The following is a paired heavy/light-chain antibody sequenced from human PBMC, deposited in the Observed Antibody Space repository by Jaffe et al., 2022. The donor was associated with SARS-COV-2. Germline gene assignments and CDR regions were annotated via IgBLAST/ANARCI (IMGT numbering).Light chain of an antibody. V-gene: IGKV1-8*01. J-gene: IGKJ1*01. CDR2: DVS. CDR1: QDITTY. CDR3: QQYHTYPWT. Sequence: AIRMTQSPSSFSASTGDRVTITCRASQDITTYLAWYQQKPGTAPKLLIYDVSTLQTGVPSRFSGSGSGTDFTLTISCLQSEDFATYYCQQYHTYPWTFGQGTKVDIK.
Heavy chain of an antibody. CDR3: AKRIPAATDDY. Sequence: EVRLVESGGGLVQSGGSLRLSCTVSGIIFSKFAMAWVRQTPERGLEWVSAISSNGANTYYADSMRGRFTISRDNSKNTLYLQMNNLRVEDTAIYFCAKRIPAATDDYWGRGIPVTVSS. CDR2: ISSNGANT. D-gene: IGHD2-2*01. J-gene: IGHJ4*02. CDR1: GIIFSKFA. V-gene: IGHV3-23*04.